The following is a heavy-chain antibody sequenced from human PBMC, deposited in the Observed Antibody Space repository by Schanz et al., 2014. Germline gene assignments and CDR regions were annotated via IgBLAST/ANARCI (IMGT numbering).Heavy chain of an antibody. Sequence: LQLVESGGSVVQPGRSLRLSCAASGFSFNNYGLNWVRQAPGKGLEWVSYIPVGNNYIYYADSVKGRFTISRDNPKNSLYLQMNSLRVEDTAVYYCAREDMLRGIRAFDIWGQGTMVTVSS. CDR2: IPVGNNYI. CDR3: AREDMLRGIRAFDI. J-gene: IGHJ3*02. V-gene: IGHV3-21*01. CDR1: GFSFNNYG. D-gene: IGHD3-10*01.